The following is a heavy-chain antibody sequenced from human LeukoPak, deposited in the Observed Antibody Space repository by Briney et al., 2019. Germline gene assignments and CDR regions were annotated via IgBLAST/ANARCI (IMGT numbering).Heavy chain of an antibody. V-gene: IGHV3-64*01. Sequence: GGSLRLSCAGSGFTLSGYGMHWVRQAPGKGLEYVSAISSNGANTYYTKSVEGRFTISRDNSKNTLFLQMGGLRTEDTAVYYCARWPGAYDCWGQGALVIVSS. CDR3: ARWPGAYDC. J-gene: IGHJ4*02. CDR1: GFTLSGYG. CDR2: ISSNGANT. D-gene: IGHD2-21*01.